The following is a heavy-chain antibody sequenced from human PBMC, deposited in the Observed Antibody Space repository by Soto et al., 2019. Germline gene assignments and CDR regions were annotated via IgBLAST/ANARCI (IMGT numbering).Heavy chain of an antibody. CDR3: ATDLRMVRGGGEKPDAFDI. CDR2: FDPEDGET. V-gene: IGHV1-24*01. Sequence: ASVKVSCKVSGYTLTELSMHWVRQAPGKGLEWMGGFDPEDGETIYAQKFQGRVTMTEDTSTDTAYMELSSLRSEDTAVYYCATDLRMVRGGGEKPDAFDIWGQGTMVTVSS. J-gene: IGHJ3*02. CDR1: GYTLTELS. D-gene: IGHD3-10*01.